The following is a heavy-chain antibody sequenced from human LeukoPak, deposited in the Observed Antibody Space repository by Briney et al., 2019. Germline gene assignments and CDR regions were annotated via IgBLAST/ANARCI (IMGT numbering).Heavy chain of an antibody. Sequence: PGGSLRLSCAASGFTFSSYAMHWVRQAPGKGLEYVSAISSNGGSTYYANSVKGRFTISRDNSKNTLYLQMGSLRAEDMAVCYCARDLTYDFWSGYYPDVWGKGTTVTVSS. CDR2: ISSNGGST. CDR3: ARDLTYDFWSGYYPDV. CDR1: GFTFSSYA. J-gene: IGHJ6*04. V-gene: IGHV3-64*01. D-gene: IGHD3-3*01.